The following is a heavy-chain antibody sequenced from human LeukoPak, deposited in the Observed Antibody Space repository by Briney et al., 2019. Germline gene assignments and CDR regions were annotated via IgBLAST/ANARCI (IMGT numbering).Heavy chain of an antibody. CDR2: IHQDGGQK. Sequence: GGPLRLSCAASGFTFSSYWMSWVRQAPGKGLEWVANIHQDGGQKFYVDSVEGRFTISRDNAKDSVYLHMNSLRADDTAVYYCARGNSFDYWGQGTLVTVSS. J-gene: IGHJ4*02. CDR1: GFTFSSYW. D-gene: IGHD1-1*01. V-gene: IGHV3-7*01. CDR3: ARGNSFDY.